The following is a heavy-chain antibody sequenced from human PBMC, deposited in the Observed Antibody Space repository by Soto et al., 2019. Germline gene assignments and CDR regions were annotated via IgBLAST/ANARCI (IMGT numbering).Heavy chain of an antibody. CDR2: IYNIGST. CDR3: ARHVNLPLAGTGFDS. D-gene: IGHD6-19*01. V-gene: IGHV4-59*08. Sequence: TSQTQSLTCTVSGGSICSYYWSWIRQPPGKGLEWIGYIYNIGSTNYNPSLRSRVTMSIDTSQEQFSLKLSSVTATDTAVYYCARHVNLPLAGTGFDSWGQGTLVTVSS. J-gene: IGHJ4*02. CDR1: GGSICSYY.